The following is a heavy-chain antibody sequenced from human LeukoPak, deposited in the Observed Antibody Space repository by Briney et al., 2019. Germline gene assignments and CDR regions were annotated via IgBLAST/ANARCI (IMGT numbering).Heavy chain of an antibody. CDR2: VRYDGSNT. Sequence: PGGSLRLSCAASGFTFSSYGMHWVRQAPGKGLGWVTFVRYDGSNTYYADSVKGRFTISRDNSKNTLYLQMDSLRPEDTAVYYCAKGGKYDILTGYPRSRLLGDYWGQGTLVTVSS. V-gene: IGHV3-30*02. D-gene: IGHD3-9*01. CDR3: AKGGKYDILTGYPRSRLLGDY. J-gene: IGHJ4*02. CDR1: GFTFSSYG.